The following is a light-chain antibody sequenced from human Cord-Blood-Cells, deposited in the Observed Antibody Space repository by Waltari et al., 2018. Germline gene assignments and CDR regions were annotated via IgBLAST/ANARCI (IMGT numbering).Light chain of an antibody. CDR2: EGS. CDR3: CSYAGSSTLV. CDR1: SSDVGSYNL. J-gene: IGLJ2*01. Sequence: QSALTQPASVSGSPGQSITISCTGTSSDVGSYNLVPWYQQHPGKAPKVMIYEGSKRPSGFSNRFSGSKSGNTASLTISGLQAEDEADYYCCSYAGSSTLVFGGGTKLTVL. V-gene: IGLV2-23*01.